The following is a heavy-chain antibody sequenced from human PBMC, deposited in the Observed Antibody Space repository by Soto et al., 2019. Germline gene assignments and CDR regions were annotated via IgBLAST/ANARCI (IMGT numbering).Heavy chain of an antibody. D-gene: IGHD3-10*01. V-gene: IGHV1-69*02. CDR1: GGTFSSYT. J-gene: IGHJ4*02. Sequence: QVQLVQSGAEVKKPGSSVKVSCKASGGTFSSYTISWVRQAPGQGLEWMGRIIPILGIANYAQKFQGRVTITADNSTSTAYMELSSLRAEDTAVYYCARRNRGDFDYWGQGTLVTVSS. CDR3: ARRNRGDFDY. CDR2: IIPILGIA.